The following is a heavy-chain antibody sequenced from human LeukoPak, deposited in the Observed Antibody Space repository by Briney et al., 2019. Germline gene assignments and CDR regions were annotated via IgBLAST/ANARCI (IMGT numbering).Heavy chain of an antibody. V-gene: IGHV4-30-4*01. Sequence: SQTLSLTCTVSGGSISSGDYYWSWIRQPPGKGLEWIGYIYYTGSTDYSPSLKSRVTISVDTSKNQFSLKLSSVTAADTAVYYCARGPGYIYGPLDAFDIWGQGTMVTVSS. CDR2: IYYTGST. D-gene: IGHD5-18*01. CDR1: GGSISSGDYY. J-gene: IGHJ3*02. CDR3: ARGPGYIYGPLDAFDI.